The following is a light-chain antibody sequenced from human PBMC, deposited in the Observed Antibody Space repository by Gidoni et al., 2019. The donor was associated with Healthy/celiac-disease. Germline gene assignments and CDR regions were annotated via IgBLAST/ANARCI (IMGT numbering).Light chain of an antibody. Sequence: EIVLTQSPGTLSLSPWERATLSCRPSQSVSSSFLSWYQQKPGQAPRLLIYGSSSRATGIPDSFSGRRSGTDFTLTSSRLEPEDFAVYYCQQDGSSPQTFGQGTKVEVK. J-gene: IGKJ1*01. CDR3: QQDGSSPQT. CDR2: GSS. V-gene: IGKV3-20*01. CDR1: QSVSSSF.